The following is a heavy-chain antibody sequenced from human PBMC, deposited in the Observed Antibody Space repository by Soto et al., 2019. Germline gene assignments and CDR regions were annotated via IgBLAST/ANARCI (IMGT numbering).Heavy chain of an antibody. V-gene: IGHV4-39*01. CDR3: ARMTNYYDSSGYYDWFDP. Sequence: SETLSLTCTVSGGSISSSSYYWGWIRQPPGKGLEWIGSIYYSGSTYYNPSLKSRVTISVDTSKNQFSLKLSSVTAADTAVYYCARMTNYYDSSGYYDWFDPWGQGTLVTVSS. CDR2: IYYSGST. D-gene: IGHD3-22*01. J-gene: IGHJ5*02. CDR1: GGSISSSSYY.